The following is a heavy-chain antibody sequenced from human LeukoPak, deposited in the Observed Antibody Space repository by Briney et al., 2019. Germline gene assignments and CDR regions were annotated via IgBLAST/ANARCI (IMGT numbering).Heavy chain of an antibody. V-gene: IGHV3-23*01. Sequence: GGSLRLSCAASGFTFSSYAMSWVRQAPGKGLEWVSAISGSGGSTYYADSVKGRFTISRDNSKNTLYLQMNSLTAEDTAVYYCAKEDPPTYYYGSGGYFDYWGQGTLVTVSS. CDR1: GFTFSSYA. J-gene: IGHJ4*02. CDR2: ISGSGGST. CDR3: AKEDPPTYYYGSGGYFDY. D-gene: IGHD3-10*01.